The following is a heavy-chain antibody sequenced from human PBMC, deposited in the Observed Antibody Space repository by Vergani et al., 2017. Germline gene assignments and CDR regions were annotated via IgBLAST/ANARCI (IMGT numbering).Heavy chain of an antibody. D-gene: IGHD3-10*01. Sequence: QVQLVQSGAEVKKPGSSVKVSCKASGGTFSSYTISWVRQAPGQGLEWMGRIIAYNGNTNYAQKLQGRVTMTTDTSTSTSYMEMRSLRSDDTAVYYCARVGSFNWNWFDPWGQGTLVTVSS. V-gene: IGHV1-18*01. CDR1: GGTFSSYT. CDR3: ARVGSFNWNWFDP. CDR2: IIAYNGNT. J-gene: IGHJ5*02.